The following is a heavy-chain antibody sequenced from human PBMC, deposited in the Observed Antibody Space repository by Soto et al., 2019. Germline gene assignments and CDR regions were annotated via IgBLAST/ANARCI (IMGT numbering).Heavy chain of an antibody. J-gene: IGHJ6*02. Sequence: PGGSLRLSCAASGFTFSSYSMNWVRQAPGKGLEWVSSISSSSSYIYYADSVKGRFTISRDNAKNSLYLQMNSLRAEDTAVYYCARDPVVVVVLDYYYYGMDVWRQGPTVTV. CDR1: GFTFSSYS. D-gene: IGHD2-15*01. CDR2: ISSSSSYI. V-gene: IGHV3-21*01. CDR3: ARDPVVVVVLDYYYYGMDV.